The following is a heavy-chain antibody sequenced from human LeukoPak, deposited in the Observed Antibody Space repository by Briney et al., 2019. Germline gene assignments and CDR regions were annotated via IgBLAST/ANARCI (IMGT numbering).Heavy chain of an antibody. CDR3: ARDRGGGAFDY. J-gene: IGHJ4*02. CDR1: GGSISSSSYY. CDR2: IYYSGST. V-gene: IGHV4-39*07. Sequence: SETLSLTCTVSGGSISSSSYYWGWIRQPPGKGLEWIGSIYYSGSTYYNPSLKSRVTISVDTSKNQFSLKLSSVTAADTAVYYCARDRGGGAFDYWGQGTLVTVSS. D-gene: IGHD2-21*01.